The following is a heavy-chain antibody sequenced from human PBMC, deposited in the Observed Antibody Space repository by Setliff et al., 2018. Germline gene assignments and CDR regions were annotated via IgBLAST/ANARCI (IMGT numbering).Heavy chain of an antibody. CDR2: IYHSGTT. CDR3: ARYSSPYYYMDV. Sequence: TSETLSLTCTVSGGSITTGGYYWSWTRQHPGEGLEWIGYIYHSGTTYYNPSLESRVRLSVDTSNSQFSLKLSSVTAADRAIYFCARYSSPYYYMDVWGTGIAVTVSS. V-gene: IGHV4-31*03. J-gene: IGHJ6*03. D-gene: IGHD5-18*01. CDR1: GGSITTGGYY.